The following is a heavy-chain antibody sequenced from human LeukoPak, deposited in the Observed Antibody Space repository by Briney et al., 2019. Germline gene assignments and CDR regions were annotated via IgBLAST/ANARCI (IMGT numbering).Heavy chain of an antibody. CDR3: ATDLRGRGPNPLSSRIDY. CDR2: IKSKTDGGTT. D-gene: IGHD2/OR15-2a*01. V-gene: IGHV3-15*01. CDR1: GFTFTSAW. Sequence: PGGSLRLSCAASGFTFTSAWMTWVRQAPGKGLEWVGRIKSKTDGGTTDYAAPVKGRFTISRDDSKNTLYLQMNSLKSDDTAVYYCATDLRGRGPNPLSSRIDYWGQGTLVTVSS. J-gene: IGHJ4*02.